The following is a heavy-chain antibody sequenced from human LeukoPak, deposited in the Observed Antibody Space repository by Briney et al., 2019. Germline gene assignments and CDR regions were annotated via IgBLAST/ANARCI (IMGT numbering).Heavy chain of an antibody. J-gene: IGHJ2*01. Sequence: PGGSLRLSCAASGFTFSSYSMNWVRQAPGKGLEWVSSISSSSIYIYYADSVKGRFTISRDNAKNSLYLQMNSLRAEDTAVYYCARLSDYGDYGPIRYFDLWGRGTLVTVSS. V-gene: IGHV3-21*01. CDR2: ISSSSIYI. CDR1: GFTFSSYS. D-gene: IGHD4-17*01. CDR3: ARLSDYGDYGPIRYFDL.